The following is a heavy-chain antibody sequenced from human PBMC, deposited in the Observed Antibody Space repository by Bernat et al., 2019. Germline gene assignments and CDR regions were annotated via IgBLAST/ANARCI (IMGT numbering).Heavy chain of an antibody. CDR3: AEDPYYYDSSGYDWYFDL. V-gene: IGHV3-23*01. CDR2: ISGGGGRT. CDR1: GFTFISYA. D-gene: IGHD3-22*01. Sequence: EVKLLESGGGLVQPGGSLRLSCAASGFTFISYAMSWVRQAPGKWLEWVSAISGGGGRTYYADSVKGRFTISRDNSKDTLYLQMNSLRAEDTAVYYCAEDPYYYDSSGYDWYFDLWGRGTLVTVSS. J-gene: IGHJ2*01.